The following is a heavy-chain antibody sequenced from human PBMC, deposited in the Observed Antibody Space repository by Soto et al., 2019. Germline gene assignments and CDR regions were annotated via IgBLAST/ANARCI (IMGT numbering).Heavy chain of an antibody. D-gene: IGHD3-10*01. Sequence: QVQLQESGPGLVKPSGTLSLTCAVSGGSISSSNWWRWVRQPPGKGLEWIGEIYHSGSTNYNPSLKSRVTISVDTSRNQFSLKLSSVTAADTAVYYCARDSGSSGSHWYFDLWGRGTLVTVSS. CDR2: IYHSGST. CDR1: GGSISSSNW. J-gene: IGHJ2*01. CDR3: ARDSGSSGSHWYFDL. V-gene: IGHV4-4*02.